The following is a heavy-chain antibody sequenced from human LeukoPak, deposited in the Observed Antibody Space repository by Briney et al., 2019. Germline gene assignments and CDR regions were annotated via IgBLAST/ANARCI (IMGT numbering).Heavy chain of an antibody. CDR2: IYYSGST. J-gene: IGHJ1*01. CDR1: GGSISSYY. V-gene: IGHV4-59*08. CDR3: ACGLAAAGRESAEYFQH. Sequence: SETLSLTCTVSGGSISSYYWSWIRQPPGKGLEWIGYIYYSGSTNYNPSLKSRVTISVDTSKNRFSLKLSSVTAADTAVYYCACGLAAAGRESAEYFQHWGQGTLVTVSS. D-gene: IGHD6-13*01.